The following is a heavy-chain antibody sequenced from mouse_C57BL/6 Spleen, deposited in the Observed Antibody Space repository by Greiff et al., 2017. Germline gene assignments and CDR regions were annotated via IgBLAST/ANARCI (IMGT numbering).Heavy chain of an antibody. CDR3: ARGGDPWYFDV. D-gene: IGHD3-3*01. J-gene: IGHJ1*03. CDR1: GYAFSSYW. CDR2: IYPGDGDT. Sequence: QVQLKQSGAELVKPGASVKISCKASGYAFSSYWMNWVKQRPGKGLEWIGQIYPGDGDTNYNGKFKGKATLTADQSSSTAYMQLSSLTSEDSAVYFCARGGDPWYFDVWGTGTTVTVSS. V-gene: IGHV1-80*01.